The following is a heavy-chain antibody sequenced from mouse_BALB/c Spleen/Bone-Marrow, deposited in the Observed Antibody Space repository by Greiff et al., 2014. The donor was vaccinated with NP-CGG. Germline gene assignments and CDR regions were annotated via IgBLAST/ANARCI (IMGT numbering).Heavy chain of an antibody. CDR3: ARITTATGAMDY. J-gene: IGHJ4*01. CDR1: GFSLTNYG. Sequence: VQLVESGPGLVAPSQSLSITCTVSGFSLTNYGVHWVRQPPGKGLEWLGVIWADGSTNYNSALMSRLSINKDNPKSQVFFKMNSLQTDDTAMYYCARITTATGAMDYWGQGTSVTVSA. CDR2: IWADGST. V-gene: IGHV2-9*02. D-gene: IGHD1-2*01.